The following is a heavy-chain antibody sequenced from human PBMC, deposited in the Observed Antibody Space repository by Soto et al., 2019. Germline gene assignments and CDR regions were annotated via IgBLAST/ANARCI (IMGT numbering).Heavy chain of an antibody. D-gene: IGHD3-10*01. CDR1: GYTFTNYY. Sequence: QVQLVQSGTEVKKPGASVMVSCKTSGYTFTNYYIHWVRQAPGQGLEWMGWINPDTGDTDFAQRFQGRITMTRDTATTTGYMDLNRVTSDDPGVYYCARGWVVRGNIMTNIDFWGQGTLVTVSS. J-gene: IGHJ4*02. V-gene: IGHV1-2*02. CDR3: ARGWVVRGNIMTNIDF. CDR2: INPDTGDT.